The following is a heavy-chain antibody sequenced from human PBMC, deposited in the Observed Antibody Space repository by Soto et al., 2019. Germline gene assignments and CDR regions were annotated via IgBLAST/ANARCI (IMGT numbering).Heavy chain of an antibody. Sequence: QVQLVQSGAEVKEPGDSVRVSCGASGYTFTAYYIHWVRRAPGQGLEWMGWINPKFGDTTYAQDFRGRVSMTRDMSISTVYMELSRLTSDDTAIYYCARNMDYYYGRGSGNGHGVWGQGTTVTVFS. CDR1: GYTFTAYY. V-gene: IGHV1-2*02. J-gene: IGHJ6*02. CDR2: INPKFGDT. D-gene: IGHD3-10*02. CDR3: ARNMDYYYGRGSGNGHGV.